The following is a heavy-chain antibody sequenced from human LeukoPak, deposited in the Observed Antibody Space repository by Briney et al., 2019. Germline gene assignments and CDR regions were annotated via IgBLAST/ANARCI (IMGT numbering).Heavy chain of an antibody. CDR2: INPNSGGT. J-gene: IGHJ4*02. V-gene: IGHV1-2*02. CDR1: GYTFTGYY. D-gene: IGHD3-22*01. Sequence: ASVKVSCKASGYTFTGYYMHWVRQAPGQGLEWMGWINPNSGGTNYAQKFQGRVTMTRDTSISTAYMELSSVTAADTAVYYCAREGEGGVPYDSSGPLRYWGQGTLVTVSS. CDR3: AREGEGGVPYDSSGPLRY.